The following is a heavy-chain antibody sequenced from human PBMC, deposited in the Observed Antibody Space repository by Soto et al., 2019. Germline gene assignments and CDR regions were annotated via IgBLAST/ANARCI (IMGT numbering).Heavy chain of an antibody. Sequence: GGSLRLSCAASGFTFSSYSMNWVRQAPGKGLEWVSYISSSSSTIYYADSVKGRFTISRDNAKNSLYLQMNSLRAEDTAVYYCARDLVVPAATSYYYYGMDVWGQGT. D-gene: IGHD2-2*01. V-gene: IGHV3-48*01. CDR3: ARDLVVPAATSYYYYGMDV. CDR2: ISSSSSTI. CDR1: GFTFSSYS. J-gene: IGHJ6*02.